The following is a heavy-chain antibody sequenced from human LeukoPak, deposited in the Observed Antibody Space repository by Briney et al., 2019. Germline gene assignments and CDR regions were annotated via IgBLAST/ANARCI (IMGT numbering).Heavy chain of an antibody. J-gene: IGHJ4*02. CDR3: AREKEYYYDSSAYPD. CDR1: GFTFSSYW. CDR2: IEQDGSEK. V-gene: IGHV3-7*04. D-gene: IGHD3-22*01. Sequence: GGSLRLSCAASGFTFSSYWMSWVRQAPGKGLEWVANIEQDGSEKYYVDSVKGRFTISRDNAKNSLYLQTNSLRAEDTAVYYCAREKEYYYDSSAYPDWGQGTLVTVSS.